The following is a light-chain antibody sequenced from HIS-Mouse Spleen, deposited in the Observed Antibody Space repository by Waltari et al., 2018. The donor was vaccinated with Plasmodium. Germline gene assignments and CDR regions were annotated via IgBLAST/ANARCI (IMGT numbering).Light chain of an antibody. CDR2: AAS. V-gene: IGKV1-39*01. J-gene: IGKJ1*01. Sequence: QMTQSPSSLSASVGDRVTITCRAIQSISSYLNWYQQKPGKAPKLLIYAASSLQSGVPSRFSGSGSGTDFTLTISSLQPEDFATYYCQQNYNTWTFGQGTKVEIK. CDR1: QSISSY. CDR3: QQNYNTWT.